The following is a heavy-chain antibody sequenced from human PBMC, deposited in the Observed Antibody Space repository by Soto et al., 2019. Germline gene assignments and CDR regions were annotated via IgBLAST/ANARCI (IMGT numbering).Heavy chain of an antibody. CDR3: AIRTGQLAIISEFDGDWFFEV. V-gene: IGHV1-2*02. CDR1: GYTFTGYY. J-gene: IGHJ2*01. CDR2: INPNSGGT. D-gene: IGHD2-2*01. Sequence: QVQLVQSGAEVKKPGASVKVSCKASGYTFTGYYMHWVRQAPGQGLEWMGWINPNSGGTNLAQRFQGRVTMTSDTSINTAYMELSSLRSDDTAVYYCAIRTGQLAIISEFDGDWFFEVWGRGTLVTVSS.